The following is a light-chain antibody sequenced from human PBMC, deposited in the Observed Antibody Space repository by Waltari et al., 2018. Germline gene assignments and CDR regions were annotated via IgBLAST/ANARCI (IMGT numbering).Light chain of an antibody. CDR2: AAS. V-gene: IGKV1-39*01. CDR3: QQTYTTPWT. J-gene: IGKJ1*01. Sequence: DIDMTQFPCSMSACVGDRVHITCRSSQTVSKFLNWYQQKPREAPQLLIYAASTLQSGVPSRFRGGESGTDSTLIITSLQPDDFGTYFCQQTYTTPWTFDQGTRVDI. CDR1: QTVSKF.